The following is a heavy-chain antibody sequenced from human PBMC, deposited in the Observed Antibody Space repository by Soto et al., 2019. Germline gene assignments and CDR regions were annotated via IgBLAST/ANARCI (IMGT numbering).Heavy chain of an antibody. CDR1: GFTFSSYS. J-gene: IGHJ6*02. Sequence: GGSLRLSCAASGFTFSSYSMNWVRQAPGKGLEWVSYISSSSSTIYYADSVKGRFTISRDNAKNSLYLQMNSLRDEDTAVYYCARDEGYCSGGSCNQLYYYYYGMDVWGQGTTVTVSS. CDR3: ARDEGYCSGGSCNQLYYYYYGMDV. V-gene: IGHV3-48*02. D-gene: IGHD2-15*01. CDR2: ISSSSSTI.